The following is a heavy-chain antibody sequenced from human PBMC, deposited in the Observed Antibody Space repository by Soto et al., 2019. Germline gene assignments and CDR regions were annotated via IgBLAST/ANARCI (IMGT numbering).Heavy chain of an antibody. CDR1: GFTFTSSA. Sequence: ASVKVSCKASGFTFTSSAMQWVRQARGQRLEWIGWIVVGSGNTNYAQKFQERVTITRDMSTSTAYMELSSLRSEDTAVYYCAAGMITFGGVPDFDYWGQGTLVTVSS. CDR3: AAGMITFGGVPDFDY. D-gene: IGHD3-16*01. CDR2: IVVGSGNT. J-gene: IGHJ4*02. V-gene: IGHV1-58*02.